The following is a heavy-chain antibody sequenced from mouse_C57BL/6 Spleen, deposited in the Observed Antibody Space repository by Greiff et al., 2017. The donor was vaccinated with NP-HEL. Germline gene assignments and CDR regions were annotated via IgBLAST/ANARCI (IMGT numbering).Heavy chain of an antibody. V-gene: IGHV2-9*01. J-gene: IGHJ2*01. CDR1: GFSLTSYG. D-gene: IGHD1-1*02. CDR2: IWGGGST. Sequence: QVQLQQSGPGLVAPSQSLSITCTVSGFSLTSYGVDWVRQPPGKGLEWLGVIWGGGSTNYNSALMSRLSISKDNSKSQVFLKMNSRQPDDTAMYYCAKRDGSRGYFDYWGQGTTLTVSS. CDR3: AKRDGSRGYFDY.